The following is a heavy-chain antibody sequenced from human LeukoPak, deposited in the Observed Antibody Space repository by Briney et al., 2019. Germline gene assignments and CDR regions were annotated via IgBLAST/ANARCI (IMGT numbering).Heavy chain of an antibody. Sequence: SETLSLTCAVYGGSFSGYYWRWISQPPGKGREWSGEINHSGSTNYNPSLKSRVTISVDTSKNQFSLKLSSVTAADTAVYYCARPGLFLGMWDYWGQGTLVTVSS. CDR3: ARPGLFLGMWDY. V-gene: IGHV4-34*01. J-gene: IGHJ4*02. D-gene: IGHD7-27*01. CDR2: INHSGST. CDR1: GGSFSGYY.